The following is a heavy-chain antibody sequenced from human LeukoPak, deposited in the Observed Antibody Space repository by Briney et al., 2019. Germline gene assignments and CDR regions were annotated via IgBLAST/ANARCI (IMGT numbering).Heavy chain of an antibody. V-gene: IGHV1-2*02. J-gene: IGHJ6*03. CDR2: INPNSGGT. CDR1: GYTFTGYY. D-gene: IGHD3-22*01. CDR3: ARVHDRRHYMDV. Sequence: ASVKVSCKASGYTFTGYYMHWVRQAPGQGLEWMGWINPNSGGTNYAQKLQGRVTTTTDTSTSTAYMELRSLRSDDTAVYYCARVHDRRHYMDVWGKGTTVTISS.